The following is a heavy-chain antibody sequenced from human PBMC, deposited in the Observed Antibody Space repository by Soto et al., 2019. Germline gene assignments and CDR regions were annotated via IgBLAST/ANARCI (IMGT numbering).Heavy chain of an antibody. CDR3: ANLDYGDFVVNFDY. CDR1: GFTFSSYA. J-gene: IGHJ4*02. D-gene: IGHD4-17*01. V-gene: IGHV3-30-3*01. CDR2: ISYDGSNK. Sequence: PGGSLRLSCAASGFTFSSYAMHWVRQAPGKGLEWVAVISYDGSNKYYADSVKGRFTISRDNSKNTLYLQMNSLRAEVTAVYYCANLDYGDFVVNFDYWGQGTLVTVSS.